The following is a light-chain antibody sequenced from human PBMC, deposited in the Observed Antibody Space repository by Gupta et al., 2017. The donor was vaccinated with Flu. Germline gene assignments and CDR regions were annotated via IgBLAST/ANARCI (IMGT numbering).Light chain of an antibody. CDR2: YKSDSDK. Sequence: QAVLTQPASLSASPGASASLTCTLRSGINVGIYNIYWYQQKPGSPPQYLLRYKSDSDKQRGSGVPSRFSGSKDASANAGILLISGLQSEDEAYYYCLNWYTSTWVFGGGTKLTVL. CDR1: SGINVGIYN. CDR3: LNWYTSTWV. V-gene: IGLV5-45*01. J-gene: IGLJ3*02.